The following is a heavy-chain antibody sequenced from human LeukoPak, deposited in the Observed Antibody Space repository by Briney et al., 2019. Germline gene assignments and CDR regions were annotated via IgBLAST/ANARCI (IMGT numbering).Heavy chain of an antibody. CDR2: IIPIFGTA. J-gene: IGHJ4*02. CDR3: TTRRYSSIWYYFDS. CDR1: GGTFSSYA. D-gene: IGHD6-13*01. V-gene: IGHV1-69*01. Sequence: VKVSCKASGGTFSSYAISWVRQAPGQGLEWMGGIIPIFGTANYAQKFQGRVTITADESTSTAYMELSSLRSEDTAVYYCTTRRYSSIWYYFDSWGQGTLVTVSS.